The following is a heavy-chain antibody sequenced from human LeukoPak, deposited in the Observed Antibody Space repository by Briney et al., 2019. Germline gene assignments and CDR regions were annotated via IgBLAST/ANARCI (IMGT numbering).Heavy chain of an antibody. CDR2: IYYSGST. D-gene: IGHD2-21*01. CDR3: ARASYCGGDCYFYYMDV. J-gene: IGHJ6*03. CDR1: GGSISSNY. V-gene: IGHV4-59*01. Sequence: SETLSLTCTISGGSISSNYWSWIRQPPGKGLEWIGYIYYSGSTNYNPSLKSRVTISVDTSKNQFSLKLSSVTAADTAVYYCARASYCGGDCYFYYMDVWGKGTTVTVSS.